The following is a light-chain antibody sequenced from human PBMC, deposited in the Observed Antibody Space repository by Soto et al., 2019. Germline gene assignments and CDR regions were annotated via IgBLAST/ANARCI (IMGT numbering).Light chain of an antibody. Sequence: DIQMTQSPSALSASVGDRVTITCRASQSITNYLNWYQHKPGQAPNLLIYAASTLQAGVPSRFRGSGSGTDFTLTISRLEPEDFAVYYCQQYGSSPMYTFGQGTKLEIK. CDR1: QSITNY. CDR3: QQYGSSPMYT. CDR2: AAS. V-gene: IGKV1-39*01. J-gene: IGKJ2*01.